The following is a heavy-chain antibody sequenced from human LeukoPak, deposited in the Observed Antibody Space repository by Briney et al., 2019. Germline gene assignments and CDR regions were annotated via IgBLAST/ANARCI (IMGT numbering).Heavy chain of an antibody. D-gene: IGHD3-10*01. V-gene: IGHV4-59*01. CDR3: ARRATSGSPYYLDY. CDR2: MYYSGST. Sequence: PSETLSLTCAVYGGSFSGYYWTWIRQPPGKELEWIGYMYYSGSTNYNPSLKSRVTMTVDTPKNQFSLKLSSVTAADTAVYYCARRATSGSPYYLDYWGQGTLVTVSS. CDR1: GGSFSGYY. J-gene: IGHJ4*02.